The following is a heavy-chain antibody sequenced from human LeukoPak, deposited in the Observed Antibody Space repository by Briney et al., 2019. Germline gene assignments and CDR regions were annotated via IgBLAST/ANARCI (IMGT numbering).Heavy chain of an antibody. CDR1: GGTFSSYA. V-gene: IGHV1-69*04. D-gene: IGHD6-19*01. J-gene: IGHJ4*02. Sequence: GSSVKVSCKASGGTFSSYAISWVRQSPGQGLEWMGRIIPILGIANYAQKFQGRVTITADKSTSTAYMELSSLRSEDTAVYYCARQRSHSSGCYWGQGTLVTVSS. CDR3: ARQRSHSSGCY. CDR2: IIPILGIA.